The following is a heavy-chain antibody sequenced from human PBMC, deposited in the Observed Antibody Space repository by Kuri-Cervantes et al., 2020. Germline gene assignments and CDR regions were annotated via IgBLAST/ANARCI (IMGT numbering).Heavy chain of an antibody. CDR1: GFTLSNFV. CDR2: IASASFI. CDR3: AKGSRGYASSLAEAGDDY. J-gene: IGHJ4*02. V-gene: IGHV3-NL1*01. Sequence: CAASGFTLSNFVIHWVRRAPGGGLEWVSSIASASFIFYADSVKGRFTISRDNSRDTLDLQMSSLRAEDTAVYFCAKGSRGYASSLAEAGDDYWGQGTLVTVSS. D-gene: IGHD2-2*01.